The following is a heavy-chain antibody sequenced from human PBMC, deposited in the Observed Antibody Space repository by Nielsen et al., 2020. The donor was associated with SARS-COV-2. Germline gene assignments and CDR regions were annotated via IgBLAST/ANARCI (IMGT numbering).Heavy chain of an antibody. V-gene: IGHV3-66*01. CDR1: GFTVSSTY. Sequence: GESLKISCAASGFTVSSTYMSWVRQAPGKGLEWVSIIYSGGRTYYADSVKGRFTISRDNAENSLYLQMNGLRAEDTAVYYCARDPYGNYYVDYWGQGTVVTVSS. CDR3: ARDPYGNYYVDY. CDR2: IYSGGRT. D-gene: IGHD5-24*01. J-gene: IGHJ4*02.